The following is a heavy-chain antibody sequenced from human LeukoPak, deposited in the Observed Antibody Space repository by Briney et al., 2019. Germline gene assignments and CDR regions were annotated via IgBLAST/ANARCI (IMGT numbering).Heavy chain of an antibody. J-gene: IGHJ6*04. V-gene: IGHV3-9*01. CDR3: AELGVTMIGGV. Sequence: GGSLRLSCAASGFKFDDYAMHWVRQGPGKGLEWVSGISWNSGRIGYVDSVQGRFTISRDDAKNSLYLQMNSLRAEDTAVYYCAELGVTMIGGVWGKGTTVTISS. CDR2: ISWNSGRI. CDR1: GFKFDDYA. D-gene: IGHD3-10*02.